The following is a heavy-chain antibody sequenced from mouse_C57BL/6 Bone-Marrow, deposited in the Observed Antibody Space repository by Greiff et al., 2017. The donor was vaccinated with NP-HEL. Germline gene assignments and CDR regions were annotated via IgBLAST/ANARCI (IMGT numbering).Heavy chain of an antibody. CDR3: ARDYGSSYYAMDY. CDR2: IDPSDSYT. J-gene: IGHJ4*01. Sequence: VQLQQSGAELVMPGASVKLSCKASGYTFTSYWMHWVKQRPGQGLEWIGEIDPSDSYTNSNQKFKGKSTLTVDKSSSTAYMQLSSLTSEDSAVYYCARDYGSSYYAMDYWGQGTSVTVSS. V-gene: IGHV1-69*01. D-gene: IGHD1-1*01. CDR1: GYTFTSYW.